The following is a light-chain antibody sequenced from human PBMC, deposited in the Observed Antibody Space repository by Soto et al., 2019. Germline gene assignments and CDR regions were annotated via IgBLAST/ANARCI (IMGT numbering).Light chain of an antibody. CDR1: QTISSW. Sequence: DIQMTQSPSTLSAFVGARVTLTGMASQTISSWLAWYQQKPGKAPKLLIYKASTLKSGVPSRFGGSGSGTDFTLTISSLQPEDFATYYCQQSYTTPQLSFGGGTKVDI. V-gene: IGKV1-5*03. J-gene: IGKJ4*01. CDR3: QQSYTTPQLS. CDR2: KAS.